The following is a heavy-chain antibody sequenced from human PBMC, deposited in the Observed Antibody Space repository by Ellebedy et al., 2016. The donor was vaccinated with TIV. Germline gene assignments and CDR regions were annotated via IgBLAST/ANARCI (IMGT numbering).Heavy chain of an antibody. CDR3: AKTRGYCSGGSCYKAY. Sequence: ESLKISCAASGFTFNSYAMRGVRQPPGTGLEWVSAIRGRGDTTYYAGSVKGRFTISRDNSKNTVYLEMNSLRAEDTAVYYCAKTRGYCSGGSCYKAYWGQGTLVTVSS. D-gene: IGHD2-15*01. V-gene: IGHV3-23*01. J-gene: IGHJ4*02. CDR1: GFTFNSYA. CDR2: IRGRGDTT.